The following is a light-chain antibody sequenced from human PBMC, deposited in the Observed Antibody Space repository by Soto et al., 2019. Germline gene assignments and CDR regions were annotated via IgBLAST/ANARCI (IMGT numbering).Light chain of an antibody. CDR2: AAS. Sequence: QMTQSPSSLSASVGDRVTITCRASQSISSYLNWYQQKPGKAPKLLIYAASSLQSGVPSRFSGSGSGTDFTLTISSLQPEDFATYYCQQSYSTPRTFGQGTKVDI. CDR1: QSISSY. J-gene: IGKJ1*01. CDR3: QQSYSTPRT. V-gene: IGKV1-39*01.